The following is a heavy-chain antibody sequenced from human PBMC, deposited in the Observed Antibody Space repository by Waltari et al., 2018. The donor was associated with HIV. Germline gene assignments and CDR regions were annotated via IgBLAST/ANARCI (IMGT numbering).Heavy chain of an antibody. Sequence: QVHLQESGPGLVKPSETLSLTCTVSGGSVTSYFWSWIRQPPGKRLEYIGYINYVGNINYNPSLKSRVTMSVDTSRNQLSLTLISVTAADTAVYYCAKILEGGAKFDSWSQGTLVTVSS. J-gene: IGHJ4*02. CDR1: GGSVTSYF. CDR3: AKILEGGAKFDS. D-gene: IGHD1-26*01. V-gene: IGHV4-59*02. CDR2: INYVGNI.